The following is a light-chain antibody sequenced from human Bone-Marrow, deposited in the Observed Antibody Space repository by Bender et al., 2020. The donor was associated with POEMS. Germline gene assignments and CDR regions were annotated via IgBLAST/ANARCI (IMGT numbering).Light chain of an antibody. CDR2: AGD. CDR1: SSDFGNYKL. Sequence: QPALTQPASVSGSPGQTITISCSGTSSDFGNYKLVSWYQKHSGKAPKLLIYAGDQRPSGVSTRFSGSKFDNTASLTISGLQAADEADYYCCSYAGSSSSVIFGGGTRLTVL. V-gene: IGLV2-23*01. CDR3: CSYAGSSSSVI. J-gene: IGLJ2*01.